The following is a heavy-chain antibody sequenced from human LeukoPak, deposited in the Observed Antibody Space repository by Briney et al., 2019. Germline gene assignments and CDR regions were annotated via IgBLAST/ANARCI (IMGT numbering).Heavy chain of an antibody. CDR3: ARETPSYLSRYFDL. Sequence: TSETLSLTCTVSGGSLSSDGPYWNWIRQHPGKGLEWIGCIYYSGNTYYNPSLRSRFVISVDTSKNQFSLKLSSVTAADTAVYFCARETPSYLSRYFDLWGRGTLVTVSS. CDR2: IYYSGNT. D-gene: IGHD6-6*01. J-gene: IGHJ2*01. V-gene: IGHV4-31*03. CDR1: GGSLSSDGPY.